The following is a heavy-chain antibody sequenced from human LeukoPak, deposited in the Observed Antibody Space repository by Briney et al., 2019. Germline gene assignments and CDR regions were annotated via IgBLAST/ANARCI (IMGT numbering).Heavy chain of an antibody. CDR1: GGSTSSYY. Sequence: PSETLSLTCTVSGGSTSSYYWSWIRQPPGEGLEWIGYVYYTGTTNYNPSLRSRVTMSIDTSKNQISLKLTSVTAADTAVYYCASDFGGNWLDPWGQGTLVIVSS. J-gene: IGHJ5*02. CDR2: VYYTGTT. CDR3: ASDFGGNWLDP. D-gene: IGHD4-23*01. V-gene: IGHV4-59*01.